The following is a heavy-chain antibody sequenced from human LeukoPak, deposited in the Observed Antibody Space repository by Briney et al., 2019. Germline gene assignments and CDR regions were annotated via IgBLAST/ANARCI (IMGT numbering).Heavy chain of an antibody. CDR2: IYYSGST. Sequence: PSETLSLTCTVSGGSISSSSYYWGWIRQPPGKGLEWIGSIYYSGSTYYNPSLKSRVTISVDTFKNQFSLKLSSVTAADTAVYYCARGTGYSSGAVIWGQGTLVTVSS. CDR3: ARGTGYSSGAVI. V-gene: IGHV4-39*07. D-gene: IGHD6-19*01. J-gene: IGHJ4*02. CDR1: GGSISSSSYY.